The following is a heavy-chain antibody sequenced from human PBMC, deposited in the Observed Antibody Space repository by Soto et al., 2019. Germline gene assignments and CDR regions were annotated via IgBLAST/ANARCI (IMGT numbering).Heavy chain of an antibody. V-gene: IGHV5-51*01. D-gene: IGHD3-9*01. CDR1: GYSFTTYW. CDR2: IYPGDSDT. J-gene: IGHJ4*02. Sequence: GESLKISCNGSGYSFTTYWLGWVRPVPGKGLEWMGIIYPGDSDTRYSPSFQGQVTISADKSISAAYLQWSSLKASDIAMYFCARRRGLVGSFDYWGRGTLVTVSS. CDR3: ARRRGLVGSFDY.